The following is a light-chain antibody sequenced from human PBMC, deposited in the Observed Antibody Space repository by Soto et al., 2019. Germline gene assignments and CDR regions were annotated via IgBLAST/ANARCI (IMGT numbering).Light chain of an antibody. CDR1: QSVSNY. V-gene: IGKV3-11*01. J-gene: IGKJ1*01. CDR2: DTF. CDR3: VPRRTWPWT. Sequence: IVLTQSPATLSLSPGARATLSCRAGQSVSNYLAWYQQKPGQAPRLLIYDTFNRATGIPARFSGSGSGTDFTLTISSLEPEDLAVYFCVPRRTWPWTSGQGTKVEIK.